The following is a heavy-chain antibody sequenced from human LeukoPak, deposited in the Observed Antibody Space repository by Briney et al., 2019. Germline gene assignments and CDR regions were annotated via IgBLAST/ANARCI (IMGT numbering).Heavy chain of an antibody. CDR1: GFILSTHG. D-gene: IGHD1-26*01. Sequence: GGSLRLSCAASGFILSTHGMHWVRQAPGKGLEWVAGMWYDESREDYADSVKGRFTISRDMSKNTLNLQMNSLRVEDTAMFYCARDLSFGSLDFRGQGTLVTVSS. V-gene: IGHV3-33*01. J-gene: IGHJ4*02. CDR3: ARDLSFGSLDF. CDR2: MWYDESRE.